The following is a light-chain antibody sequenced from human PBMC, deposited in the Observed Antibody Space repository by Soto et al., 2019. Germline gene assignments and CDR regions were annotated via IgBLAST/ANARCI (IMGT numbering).Light chain of an antibody. CDR2: TAS. Sequence: DIQLTQSPSFLSASVGDRVTITCRASKDISSYLAWYQQRPGKAPRFLMHTASSLQSGVPSRISGSGSGTTFTLTISSLQPEDFATYYCQQLNTFPRTFGQGTKVEV. J-gene: IGKJ1*01. V-gene: IGKV1-9*01. CDR1: KDISSY. CDR3: QQLNTFPRT.